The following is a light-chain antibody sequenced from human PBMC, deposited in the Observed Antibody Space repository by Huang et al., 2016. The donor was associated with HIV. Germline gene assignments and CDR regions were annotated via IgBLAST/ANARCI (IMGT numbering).Light chain of an antibody. CDR1: QDIGNA. Sequence: IQMTQSPSSLSASVGDRVTITCRAIQDIGNALGWYQQRLGKAPKLLVSTASHLQSGVPSRFTGSGSGTHFTLTISGLQPEDFATYYCLQDYTYPWTFGQGTKVEI. J-gene: IGKJ1*01. CDR2: TAS. V-gene: IGKV1-6*01. CDR3: LQDYTYPWT.